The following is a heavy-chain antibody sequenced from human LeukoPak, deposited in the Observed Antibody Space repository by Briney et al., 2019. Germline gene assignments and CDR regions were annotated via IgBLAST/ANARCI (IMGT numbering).Heavy chain of an antibody. Sequence: GESLQISCKGSGYSFTSYWIGWVRQMPGKGLEWMGIIYPGDSDTRYSPSFQGQVTISADKSISTAYLQWSSLKASDTAIYYCARLRITMIRPGVFDIWGQGTMVTVSS. V-gene: IGHV5-51*01. CDR3: ARLRITMIRPGVFDI. D-gene: IGHD3-22*01. J-gene: IGHJ3*02. CDR2: IYPGDSDT. CDR1: GYSFTSYW.